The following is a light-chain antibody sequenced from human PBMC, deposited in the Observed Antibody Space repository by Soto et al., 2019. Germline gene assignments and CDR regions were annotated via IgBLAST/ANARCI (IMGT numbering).Light chain of an antibody. J-gene: IGLJ1*01. CDR3: AAWDDSLNGYV. V-gene: IGLV1-44*01. CDR2: ISN. Sequence: QSVLTQPPSASGTPGQRVTISCSGGSSNIGSNTVNWYQHLPETAPKLLIYISNQRPSGVPDRFSGSKSGTSASLAISGLQSEDEADYYCAAWDDSLNGYVFGAGTKVTVL. CDR1: SSNIGSNT.